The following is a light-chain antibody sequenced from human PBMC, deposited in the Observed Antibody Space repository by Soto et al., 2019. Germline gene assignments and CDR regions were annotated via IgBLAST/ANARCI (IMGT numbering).Light chain of an antibody. J-gene: IGKJ1*01. CDR3: QQLNSYPQT. CDR2: AAS. V-gene: IGKV1-9*01. CDR1: QGISSY. Sequence: DIRLTQTPSFRSASVGDRVTITCRASQGISSYLAWYQQKPGKAPKLLIYAASTLQSGVPSRFSGSGSGTEFTLTISSLQPADFATYYCQQLNSYPQTFGQGTKVEIK.